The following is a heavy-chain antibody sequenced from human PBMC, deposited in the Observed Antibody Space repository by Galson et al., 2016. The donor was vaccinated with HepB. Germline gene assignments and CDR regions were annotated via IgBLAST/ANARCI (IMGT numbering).Heavy chain of an antibody. J-gene: IGHJ6*02. V-gene: IGHV2-70*13. CDR3: ERIPPGGSYPTDYYCYGMDV. Sequence: PALVKPTQTLTLTCTFSGFSLSTSGMCVAWIRQPPGKALEWLALIDWEDDKYYSTSLKTRLTISKDTSKNQVVLTMTNMDPVDTATYYCERIPPGGSYPTDYYCYGMDVWGQGIMVTVSS. CDR1: GFSLSTSGMC. D-gene: IGHD1-26*01. CDR2: IDWEDDK.